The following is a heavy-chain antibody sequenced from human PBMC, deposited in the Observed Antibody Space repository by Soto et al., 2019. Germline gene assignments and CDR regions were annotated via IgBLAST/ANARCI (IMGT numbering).Heavy chain of an antibody. V-gene: IGHV3-7*04. CDR3: ARGGAYSRL. D-gene: IGHD2-15*01. J-gene: IGHJ4*02. CDR2: IKEDGSKT. CDR1: GFSFNTYW. Sequence: PGGSLRLSCAASGFSFNTYWMSWVRQAPGKGLEWVANIKEDGSKTYYLDYVKGRFTISRDNAKNSLFLQMNSLRAEDSALYFCARGGAYSRLWGQGTPVTVSS.